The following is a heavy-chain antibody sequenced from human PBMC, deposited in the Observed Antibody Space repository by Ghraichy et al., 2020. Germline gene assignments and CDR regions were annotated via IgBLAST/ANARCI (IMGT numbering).Heavy chain of an antibody. CDR3: AREYCRGGRCFFGTGGSHFDH. CDR2: INSGGSNM. D-gene: IGHD2-15*01. V-gene: IGHV3-74*01. J-gene: IGHJ4*02. CDR1: GFTFSGYW. Sequence: GGSLRLSCAASGFTFSGYWMHWVRQAPGEGLVWVSRINSGGSNMIYADSVKGRFTISRDNAKNTLYLQMNSLRAEDTAVYYCAREYCRGGRCFFGTGGSHFDHLGQGTLVTVS.